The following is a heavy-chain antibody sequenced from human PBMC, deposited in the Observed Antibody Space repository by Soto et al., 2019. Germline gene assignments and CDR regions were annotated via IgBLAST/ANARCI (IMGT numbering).Heavy chain of an antibody. CDR1: AYTFTSYL. Sequence: ASVNPSCMASAYTFTSYLLPWVRPATGQGLEWMGWMNPNSGNTGYAQKFQGRVTMTRNTSISTAYMELSSLRSEDTAVYYCARESSYYGTLDPWGQGTLVTVSS. CDR3: ARESSYYGTLDP. D-gene: IGHD3-10*01. J-gene: IGHJ5*02. V-gene: IGHV1-8*02. CDR2: MNPNSGNT.